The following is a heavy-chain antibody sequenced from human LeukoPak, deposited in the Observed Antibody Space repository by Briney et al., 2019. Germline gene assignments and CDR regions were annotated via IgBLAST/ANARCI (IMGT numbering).Heavy chain of an antibody. J-gene: IGHJ4*02. CDR2: IYSGGST. CDR3: AKGDTAMSTLLYFDY. D-gene: IGHD5-18*01. CDR1: GFTVSSNY. V-gene: IGHV3-53*04. Sequence: GGSLRLSCAASGFTVSSNYMSWVRQAPGKGLEWVSVIYSGGSTYYADSVKGRFTISRHNSKNTLYLQMNSLRAEDTAVYYCAKGDTAMSTLLYFDYWGQGTLITVSS.